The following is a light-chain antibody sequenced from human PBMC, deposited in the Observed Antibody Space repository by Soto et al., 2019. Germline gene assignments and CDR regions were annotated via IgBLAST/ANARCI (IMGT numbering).Light chain of an antibody. CDR2: KAS. V-gene: IGKV1-5*03. J-gene: IGKJ2*01. CDR1: QSISSW. CDR3: QQYNSYMYT. Sequence: DIPMTQSPSTLSASVGDRVTITCRASQSISSWLAWYQQKPGKAPKLLIYKASSLESGVPSRFSGSGSGTEFTITISSLQPDDFATYYCQQYNSYMYTFGQGTKLEIK.